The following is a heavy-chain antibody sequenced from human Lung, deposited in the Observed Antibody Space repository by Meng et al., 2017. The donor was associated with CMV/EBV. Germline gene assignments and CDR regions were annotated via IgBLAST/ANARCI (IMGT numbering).Heavy chain of an antibody. Sequence: ASVXVSXKASDYSFTSYGISWVRQAPGQGLEWMGWVSGCDGETNYAQEIEGRVTMTTDTSTSTVYMELRSLRSDDTAVYYCVRDWECIARSDFFDIWGQGXTVTVSS. D-gene: IGHD1-26*01. V-gene: IGHV1-18*01. J-gene: IGHJ3*02. CDR1: DYSFTSYG. CDR3: VRDWECIARSDFFDI. CDR2: VSGCDGET.